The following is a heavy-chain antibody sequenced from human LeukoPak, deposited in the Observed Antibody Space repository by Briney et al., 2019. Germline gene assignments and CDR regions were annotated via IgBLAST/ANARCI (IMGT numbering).Heavy chain of an antibody. CDR2: ISYDGSNK. J-gene: IGHJ4*02. CDR3: AREGYRWHYYGSGSFDY. V-gene: IGHV3-30*04. Sequence: GGSLRLSCAASGFTFSSYAMHWVRQAPGKGLEWVAVISYDGSNKYYADSVKGRFTISRDNSKNTLYLQMNSLRAEDTAVYYCAREGYRWHYYGSGSFDYWGQGTLVTVSS. D-gene: IGHD3-10*01. CDR1: GFTFSSYA.